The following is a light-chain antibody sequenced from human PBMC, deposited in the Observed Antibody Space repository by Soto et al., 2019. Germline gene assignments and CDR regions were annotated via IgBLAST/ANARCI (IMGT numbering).Light chain of an antibody. CDR1: QSISSW. CDR3: QQYNSYPHT. Sequence: DIQLTQSPSTLSPSVGDRVTITCRASQSISSWLAWYQQKPGKAPKLLIYKASSLQSGVPSRFSGSGSGTEFTLTISSLQPDDFATYYCQQYNSYPHTFGQGTSWRSN. J-gene: IGKJ2*01. CDR2: KAS. V-gene: IGKV1-5*03.